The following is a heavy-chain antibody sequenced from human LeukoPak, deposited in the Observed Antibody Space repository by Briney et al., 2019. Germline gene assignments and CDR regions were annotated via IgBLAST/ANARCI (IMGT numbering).Heavy chain of an antibody. J-gene: IGHJ3*01. CDR2: ISSDSSTL. CDR3: AREDGYNVGFDV. D-gene: IGHD5-24*01. V-gene: IGHV3-48*02. Sequence: GGSLRLSCAASGFTFNSYSMNWVRQAPGKGLEWLSSISSDSSTLYYADSVKGRFTISRDNAKNSLYLQMNSLRDEDTAVYYCAREDGYNVGFDVWGQGTMVTVSS. CDR1: GFTFNSYS.